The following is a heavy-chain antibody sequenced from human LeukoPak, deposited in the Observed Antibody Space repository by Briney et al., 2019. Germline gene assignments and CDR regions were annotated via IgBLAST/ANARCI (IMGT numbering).Heavy chain of an antibody. V-gene: IGHV3-33*01. J-gene: IGHJ4*02. CDR2: IWYDGSNK. CDR1: GFTFSSYG. CDR3: ARDNDSLFDY. D-gene: IGHD2-15*01. Sequence: GRSLRLSCAASGFTFSSYGMHWVRQAPGKGLEWVAVIWYDGSNKYYAESVKGRFTISRDNSKKTLYLQMNSLRAEDTAVYYCARDNDSLFDYWGQRTLVTVSS.